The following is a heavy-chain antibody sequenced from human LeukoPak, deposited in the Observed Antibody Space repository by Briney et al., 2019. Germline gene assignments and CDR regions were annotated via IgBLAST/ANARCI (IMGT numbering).Heavy chain of an antibody. V-gene: IGHV3-30-3*01. CDR2: ISYDGSNK. D-gene: IGHD3-22*01. CDR1: GFTFSSYA. CDR3: ARDRVHYDSSGYYY. J-gene: IGHJ4*02. Sequence: GGSLRLSCAASGFTFSSYAMHWVRQAPGKGLEWVAVISYDGSNKYYADSVKGRFTISRDNSKNTLYLQMNSLRAEDTAVYYCARDRVHYDSSGYYYWGQGTLVTVSS.